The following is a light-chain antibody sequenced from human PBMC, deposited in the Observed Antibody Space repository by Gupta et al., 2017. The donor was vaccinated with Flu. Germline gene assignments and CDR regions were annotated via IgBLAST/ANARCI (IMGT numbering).Light chain of an antibody. CDR1: RSVLNSSNNKNC. Sequence: IVMSQSPDSLAVSMGERATINCKSSRSVLNSSNNKNCLSWYQHKAGQPPKLLIHWASTRESGVPDRCSGSGSGTDFTRTISSLQAEDVAVYYCQQHYTSPQITFGQGTRLEIK. V-gene: IGKV4-1*01. J-gene: IGKJ5*01. CDR2: WAS. CDR3: QQHYTSPQIT.